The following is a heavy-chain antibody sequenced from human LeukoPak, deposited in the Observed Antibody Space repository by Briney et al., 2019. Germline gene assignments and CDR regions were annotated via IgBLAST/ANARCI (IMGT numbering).Heavy chain of an antibody. CDR1: GFTFTDYA. CDR2: ISGGGGST. V-gene: IGHV3-23*01. D-gene: IGHD5-18*01. Sequence: PGGSLRLSCAASGFTFTDYAMSWVRQAPGKGLEWVSGISGGGGSTYYADSVKGRFSISRDNSKNTLYLQMNSLRAEDTAVYYCARDSADTAMAYYYYYYGMDVWGQGTTVTVSS. CDR3: ARDSADTAMAYYYYYYGMDV. J-gene: IGHJ6*02.